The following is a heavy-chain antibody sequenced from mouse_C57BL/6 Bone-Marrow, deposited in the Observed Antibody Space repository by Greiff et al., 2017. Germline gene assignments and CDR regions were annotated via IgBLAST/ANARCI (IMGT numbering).Heavy chain of an antibody. V-gene: IGHV1-72*01. D-gene: IGHD2-10*01. J-gene: IGHJ4*01. CDR2: IDPNRGGT. CDR3: AKSAYPYAMDY. Sequence: VQLQQPGAELVKPGASVKLSCKASGYTFTSYWMHWVKQRPGRGLEWIGRIDPNRGGTKYNEKFKSKATLTVDTPSSTAYMQLSSLTSEDSAVYYCAKSAYPYAMDYWGQGTSVTVSS. CDR1: GYTFTSYW.